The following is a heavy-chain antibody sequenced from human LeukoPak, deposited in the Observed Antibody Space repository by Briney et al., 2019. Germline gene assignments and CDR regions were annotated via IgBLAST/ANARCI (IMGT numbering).Heavy chain of an antibody. V-gene: IGHV1-2*02. Sequence: ASVKVSCKASGHTFTGYYMHWVRQAPGQGLEWMGWINANSGDTNYAQKFQGRVTMTRDTSVSTAYMELSRLRSDDTAVYYCASSYCSGGNCYPQQTVYYFDFWGQGTLVTVSS. J-gene: IGHJ4*02. D-gene: IGHD2-15*01. CDR3: ASSYCSGGNCYPQQTVYYFDF. CDR2: INANSGDT. CDR1: GHTFTGYY.